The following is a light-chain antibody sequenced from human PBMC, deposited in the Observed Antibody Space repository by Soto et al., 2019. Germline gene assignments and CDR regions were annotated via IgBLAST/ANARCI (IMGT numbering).Light chain of an antibody. V-gene: IGLV2-14*01. CDR1: SSDY. Sequence: QSVLTQPPSVSGSPGQSITISCTGTSSDYVSWYQQHPDKAPKLMIYEVSNRPSGVSDRFSGSKSANMASLTISGLQAEDEANYYCSSYTRSTLLFGGGTKVTVL. CDR3: SSYTRSTLL. J-gene: IGLJ2*01. CDR2: EVS.